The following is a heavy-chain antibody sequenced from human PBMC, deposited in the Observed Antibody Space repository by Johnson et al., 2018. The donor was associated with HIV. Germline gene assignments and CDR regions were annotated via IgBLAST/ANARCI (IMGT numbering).Heavy chain of an antibody. CDR3: AKNQEVSREDAFDI. CDR2: IRYDGSNK. V-gene: IGHV3-30*02. D-gene: IGHD3-3*02. CDR1: GFTFSSYG. J-gene: IGHJ3*02. Sequence: HVQLVESGGGVVQPGGSLRLSCAGSGFTFSSYGMHWVRQAPGKGLEWVSFIRYDGSNKYYADSVKGRFTISRDNSKNTLYLQMNSLRAEDTAVYYCAKNQEVSREDAFDIWGQGTMVTVSS.